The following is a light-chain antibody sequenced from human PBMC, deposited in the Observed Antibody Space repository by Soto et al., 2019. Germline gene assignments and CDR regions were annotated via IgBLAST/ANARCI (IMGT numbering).Light chain of an antibody. CDR2: EVS. CDR3: CSYAGSSALGV. CDR1: SSDVGSYYL. V-gene: IGLV2-23*02. J-gene: IGLJ3*02. Sequence: QSALTQPASVSGSPGQSITISCTGTSSDVGSYYLVSWYQQHPGKAPKLMIYEVSKRPSGVSNRFSGSKSGNTASLTISGLQAEDEADYFCCSYAGSSALGVFGGGTKLTVL.